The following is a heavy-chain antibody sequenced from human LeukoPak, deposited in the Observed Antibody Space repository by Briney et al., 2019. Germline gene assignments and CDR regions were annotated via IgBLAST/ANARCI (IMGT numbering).Heavy chain of an antibody. CDR1: GYTFTSYA. Sequence: ASVKVSCKASGYTFTSYAMHWVRQAPGQRLEWMGWINAGNGNTKYSQKFQGRVTITRDTSASTAYMELSSLRSEDTAVYYCARSSGYEDNNFDYWGQGTLVTVSS. J-gene: IGHJ4*02. CDR2: INAGNGNT. D-gene: IGHD5-12*01. V-gene: IGHV1-3*01. CDR3: ARSSGYEDNNFDY.